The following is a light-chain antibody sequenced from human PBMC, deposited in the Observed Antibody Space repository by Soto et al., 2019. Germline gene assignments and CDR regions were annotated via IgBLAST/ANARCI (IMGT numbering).Light chain of an antibody. CDR3: QRYNTYPLT. CDR2: DAS. V-gene: IGKV1-5*01. Sequence: DLQVTQSFSTLYQSLRDTVTVPCRASQSVSGWLAWYQQKPGEAPKLLIYDASALPRGVPSRFSGSGSGTEFTLTISSLQPDDSATYYCQRYNTYPLTFGGGTKVDI. J-gene: IGKJ4*01. CDR1: QSVSGW.